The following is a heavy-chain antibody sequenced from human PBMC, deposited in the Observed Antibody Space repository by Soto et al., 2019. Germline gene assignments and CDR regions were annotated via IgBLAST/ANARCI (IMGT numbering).Heavy chain of an antibody. J-gene: IGHJ4*02. D-gene: IGHD6-13*01. CDR1: GYTFTSYA. Sequence: QVQLVQSGAEVKKPGASVKVSCKASGYTFTSYAMHWVRQAPGQRLEWMGWINAGNGNTKYSQKFQDRVTITRDTYASTGYMEVSSLISEDTAVYYCARSGAGSSWEFYFDYWRQGTMVTVTA. CDR3: ARSGAGSSWEFYFDY. CDR2: INAGNGNT. V-gene: IGHV1-3*01.